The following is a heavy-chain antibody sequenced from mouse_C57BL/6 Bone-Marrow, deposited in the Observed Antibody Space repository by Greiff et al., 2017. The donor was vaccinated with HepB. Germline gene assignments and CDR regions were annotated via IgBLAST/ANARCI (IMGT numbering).Heavy chain of an antibody. Sequence: EVKVVESGGGLVQPGGSLKLSCAASGFTFSDYYMYWVRQTPEKRLEWVAYISNGGGSTYYPDTVKGRFTISRDNAKNTLYLQMSRLKSEDTAMYYCARYAHYYYGSPYYAMDYWGQGTSVTVSS. CDR2: ISNGGGST. V-gene: IGHV5-12*01. CDR3: ARYAHYYYGSPYYAMDY. CDR1: GFTFSDYY. J-gene: IGHJ4*01. D-gene: IGHD1-1*01.